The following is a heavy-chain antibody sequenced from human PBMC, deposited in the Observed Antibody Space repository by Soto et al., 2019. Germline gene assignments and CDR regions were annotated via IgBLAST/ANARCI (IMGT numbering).Heavy chain of an antibody. J-gene: IGHJ6*03. V-gene: IGHV4-34*01. CDR1: GGSFSGYY. CDR2: INHSGST. D-gene: IGHD1-26*01. CDR3: ARWMIRSRYYYLAF. Sequence: PSETLSLTCAVYGGSFSGYYWSWIRQPPGKGLEWIGEINHSGSTNYNPSLKSRVTISVDTSKNQFSLKLSSVTAADTAVYYCARWMIRSRYYYLAFCGKGTTVTVAS.